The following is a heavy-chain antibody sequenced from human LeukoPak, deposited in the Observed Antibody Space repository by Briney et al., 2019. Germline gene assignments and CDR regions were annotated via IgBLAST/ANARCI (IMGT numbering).Heavy chain of an antibody. Sequence: GGSLRLSCAASGFAFSNTYMNWVRQAPGMGLEWVGLIKNRADGWITDYAAALKGRFSISRDDSKNTLYLQMNSLKTEDTAVYCCCTESDGTFHIWGQGTMVTVSS. D-gene: IGHD4-17*01. CDR2: IKNRADGWIT. CDR1: GFAFSNTY. CDR3: CTESDGTFHI. V-gene: IGHV3-15*01. J-gene: IGHJ3*02.